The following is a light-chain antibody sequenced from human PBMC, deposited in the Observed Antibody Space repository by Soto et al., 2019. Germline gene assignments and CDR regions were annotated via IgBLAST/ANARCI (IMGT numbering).Light chain of an antibody. CDR2: EVS. CDR3: RSYAGSYHYV. J-gene: IGLJ1*01. V-gene: IGLV2-8*01. CDR1: SSDVGGYNY. Sequence: QSALTQPPSASGSPGQSVTISCTGTSSDVGGYNYVYWYQQHPGKAPKLIIYEVSKRPSGVPDRFSGSKSGNTASLTVSGVQAEDEADYYCRSYAGSYHYVFGTGTKLTVL.